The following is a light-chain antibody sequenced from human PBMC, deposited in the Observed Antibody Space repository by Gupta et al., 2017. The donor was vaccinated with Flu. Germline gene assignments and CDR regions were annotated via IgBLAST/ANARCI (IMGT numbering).Light chain of an antibody. V-gene: IGKV3-15*01. CDR1: QRVSSN. J-gene: IGKJ4*01. CDR2: GAS. CDR3: QQYNNWPPWLT. Sequence: EIVITQSPATLSVSQGARATLSCRASQRVSSNLAWYQQKPGQAPRLLIYGASTRATGIPARFSGSGSGTEFTLTISSLQSEDFAVYYCQQYNNWPPWLTFGGGTKVEIK.